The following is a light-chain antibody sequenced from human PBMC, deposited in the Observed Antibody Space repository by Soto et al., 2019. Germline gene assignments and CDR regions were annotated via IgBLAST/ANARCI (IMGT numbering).Light chain of an antibody. J-gene: IGKJ4*01. Sequence: AIQLTQSPSSLSASVGDRVTTTCRASQSISSWLAWYQQKPGKAPKLLIYDASSLESGVPSRFSGSGSGTDFTLIISSLQPEDFATYFCQQLNDFPPTFGGGTKV. V-gene: IGKV1D-13*01. CDR2: DAS. CDR3: QQLNDFPPT. CDR1: QSISSW.